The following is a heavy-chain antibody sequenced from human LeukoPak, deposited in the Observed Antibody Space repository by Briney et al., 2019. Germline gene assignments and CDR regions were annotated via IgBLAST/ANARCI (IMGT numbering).Heavy chain of an antibody. CDR3: ARENTGSYREFDY. D-gene: IGHD1-26*01. CDR2: IYSGGST. V-gene: IGHV4-4*07. J-gene: IGHJ4*02. CDR1: GGSISSYY. Sequence: SETLSLTCTVSGGSISSYYWSWIRQPAGKGLEWIGRIYSGGSTNYNPSLKSRVTMSVDSSNNQFTLKLSSVTAADTAVFYCARENTGSYREFDYWGQGTLVTVSS.